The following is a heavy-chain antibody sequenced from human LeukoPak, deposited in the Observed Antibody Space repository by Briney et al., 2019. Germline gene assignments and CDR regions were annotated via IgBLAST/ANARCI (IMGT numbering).Heavy chain of an antibody. D-gene: IGHD2/OR15-2a*01. Sequence: GESLKISCKGSGYSFTSYWIGWVRQRPGKGLEWMGIIYPGTSDTGYSPSFQGQVTISADKSISTAYLQWSSLKSSDTARYYCARHKGHSTTQGSYWFDPWGQGTRVTVSS. CDR1: GYSFTSYW. J-gene: IGHJ5*02. V-gene: IGHV5-51*01. CDR2: IYPGTSDT. CDR3: ARHKGHSTTQGSYWFDP.